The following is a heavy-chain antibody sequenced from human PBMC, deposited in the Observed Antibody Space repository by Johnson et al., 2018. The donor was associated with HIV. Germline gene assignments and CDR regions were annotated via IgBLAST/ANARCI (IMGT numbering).Heavy chain of an antibody. J-gene: IGHJ3*02. CDR2: ISWDGGRT. Sequence: VQLVESGGGLVQPGGSLRLSCAASGFTFDDYAMHWVRQAPGKGLEWVSLISWDGGRTYYGDSVSGQFTIYRDNSKNSLYLQMNSLRAEDTALYYCAREEVVAANAFDIWGQGTMVTVSS. CDR3: AREEVVAANAFDI. V-gene: IGHV3-43D*03. CDR1: GFTFDDYA. D-gene: IGHD2-15*01.